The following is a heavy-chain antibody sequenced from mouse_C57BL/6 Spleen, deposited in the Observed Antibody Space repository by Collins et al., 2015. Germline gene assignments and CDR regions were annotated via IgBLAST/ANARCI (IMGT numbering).Heavy chain of an antibody. J-gene: IGHJ3*01. CDR2: IHPNSGST. D-gene: IGHD2-5*01. CDR1: GYTFTSYW. V-gene: IGHV1-64*01. Sequence: QVQLQQPGAELVKPGASVKLSCKASGYTFTSYWMHWVKQRPGQGLEWIGMIHPNSGSTNYNEKFKSKATLTVDKSSSTAYMQLNSLTSEDSAVYYCARESNYGDWFAYWGQGTLVTVSA. CDR3: ARESNYGDWFAY.